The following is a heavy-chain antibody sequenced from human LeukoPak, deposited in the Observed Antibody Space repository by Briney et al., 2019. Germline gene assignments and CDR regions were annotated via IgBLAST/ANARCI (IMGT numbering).Heavy chain of an antibody. D-gene: IGHD4-23*01. CDR2: IKQDGSEK. Sequence: PGGSLRLSCAASGFTFSSYWMSWVRQAPEKGLEWVANIKQDGSEKYYVDSVKGRFTISRDNAKNSLHLQMNSLRAEDTAVYYCARDWVLYRGKVAFDIWGQGTMVTVSS. V-gene: IGHV3-7*01. J-gene: IGHJ3*02. CDR1: GFTFSSYW. CDR3: ARDWVLYRGKVAFDI.